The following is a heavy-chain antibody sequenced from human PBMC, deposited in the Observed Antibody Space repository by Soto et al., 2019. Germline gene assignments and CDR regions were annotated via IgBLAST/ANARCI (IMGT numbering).Heavy chain of an antibody. CDR2: ISYDGSNK. D-gene: IGHD6-19*01. CDR3: ARPRGGQWLAGAFDI. Sequence: QVQLVESGGGVVQPGRSLRLSCAASGFTFSSYAMHWVRQAPGKGLEWVAVISYDGSNKYYADSVKSRFTISRDNSKNTLYLQMNSLRAEDTAVYYCARPRGGQWLAGAFDIWGQGTMVTVSS. CDR1: GFTFSSYA. J-gene: IGHJ3*02. V-gene: IGHV3-30-3*01.